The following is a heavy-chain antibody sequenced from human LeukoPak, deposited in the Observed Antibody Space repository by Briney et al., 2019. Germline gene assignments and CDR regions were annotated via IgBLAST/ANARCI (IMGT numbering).Heavy chain of an antibody. CDR3: ARGEREVVPAAAPDYGMDV. V-gene: IGHV3-30-3*01. CDR1: GFTFSSYA. J-gene: IGHJ6*02. D-gene: IGHD2-2*01. CDR2: ISYDGSNK. Sequence: GGSLRLSCVASGFTFSSYAMHWVRQAPGKGLEWVAVISYDGSNKYYADSVKGRFTISRDNSKNTLYLQMNSLRAEDTAVYYCARGEREVVPAAAPDYGMDVWGQGTTVTVSS.